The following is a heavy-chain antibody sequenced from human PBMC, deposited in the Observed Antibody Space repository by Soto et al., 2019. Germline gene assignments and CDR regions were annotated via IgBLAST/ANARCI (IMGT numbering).Heavy chain of an antibody. D-gene: IGHD2-15*01. V-gene: IGHV1-3*04. CDR3: ALSHTGFCNSVDYTGDFDS. CDR1: GYTYLNYA. CDR2: INNGNGNT. Sequence: VHLVQSGAEVKRPGASVKVSCKVSGYTYLNYAFHWVRQAPGQRLGWLGWINNGNGNTRFSQKIPVRVSITRDASASPGHTELSRLTSGDTALYYCALSHTGFCNSVDYTGDFDSWGQGTRVTASS. J-gene: IGHJ4*02.